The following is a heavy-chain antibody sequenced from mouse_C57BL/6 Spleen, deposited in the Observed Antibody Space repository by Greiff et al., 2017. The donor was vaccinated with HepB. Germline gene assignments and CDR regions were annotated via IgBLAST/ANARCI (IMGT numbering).Heavy chain of an antibody. CDR3: ARGTLDY. V-gene: IGHV1-69*01. CDR2: IDPSDSDT. CDR1: GYTFTSYW. Sequence: QVQLQQPGAELVMPGASVKLSCKASGYTFTSYWMHWVKQRPGQGLEWIGEIDPSDSDTNYNPKFKGKSTLTVDKSSSTAYMQLSSLTSEDSAVYYCARGTLDYWGQGTTLTVSS. J-gene: IGHJ2*01.